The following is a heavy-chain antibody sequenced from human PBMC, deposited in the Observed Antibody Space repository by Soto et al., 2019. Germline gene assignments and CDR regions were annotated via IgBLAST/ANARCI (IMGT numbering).Heavy chain of an antibody. V-gene: IGHV4-34*01. Sequence: SETLSLTCAVYGGSFSGYYWSWIRQPPGRGLEWIGEINHSGSTNYNPSLKSRVTISVDTSKNQFSLKLSSVTAADTAVYYCARGYSPYDFSSGYIPSGYYGMDVWGQGTTVTVSS. CDR3: ARGYSPYDFSSGYIPSGYYGMDV. J-gene: IGHJ6*02. CDR2: INHSGST. CDR1: GGSFSGYY. D-gene: IGHD3-3*01.